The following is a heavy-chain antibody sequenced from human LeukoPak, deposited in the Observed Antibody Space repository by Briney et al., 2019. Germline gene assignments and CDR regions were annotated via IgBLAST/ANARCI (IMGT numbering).Heavy chain of an antibody. D-gene: IGHD2-15*01. CDR1: GFTVSSSY. Sequence: GGSLRLSCAASGFTVSSSYMNWVRQAPGKGLEWVSLIFSGGGTYYADSVKGRFTISRDNSKNTLFLQMNSLRAEDTAVYYCARGGVVYPDSFDIGGRGTMVTVSS. CDR2: IFSGGGT. CDR3: ARGGVVYPDSFDI. J-gene: IGHJ3*02. V-gene: IGHV3-66*01.